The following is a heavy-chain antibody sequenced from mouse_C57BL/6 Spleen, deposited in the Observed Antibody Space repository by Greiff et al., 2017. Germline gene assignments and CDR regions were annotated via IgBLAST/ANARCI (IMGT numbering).Heavy chain of an antibody. CDR2: ISYDGSN. V-gene: IGHV3-6*01. Sequence: EVKLQESGPGLVKPSQSLSLTCSVTGYSITSGYYWNWIRQFPGNKLEWMGYISYDGSNNYNPSLKNRISITRDTSKNQFFLKLNSVTTEDTATYYCARDLIFDYWGQGTTLTVSS. J-gene: IGHJ2*01. CDR3: ARDLIFDY. CDR1: GYSITSGYY.